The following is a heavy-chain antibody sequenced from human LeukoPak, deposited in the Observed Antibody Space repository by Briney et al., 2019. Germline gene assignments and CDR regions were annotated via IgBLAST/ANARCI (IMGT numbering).Heavy chain of an antibody. J-gene: IGHJ4*02. D-gene: IGHD3-10*01. Sequence: ASVKVSCKASGYTFTSYDINWVRQATGQGLEWMGWLNPNSGNTGYARKFQGRVTMTRNTSISTAYMELSSLRSEDTAVYFCASRYGSGSRYFDYWGQGTLVTVSS. CDR1: GYTFTSYD. CDR2: LNPNSGNT. V-gene: IGHV1-8*01. CDR3: ASRYGSGSRYFDY.